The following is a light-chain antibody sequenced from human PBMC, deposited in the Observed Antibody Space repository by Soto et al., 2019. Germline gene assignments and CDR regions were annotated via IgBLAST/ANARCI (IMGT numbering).Light chain of an antibody. V-gene: IGKV1-5*01. CDR2: DAS. CDR3: QQYNTSPLT. Sequence: DIQMHQSPSTLSASVGDRVTITCRARQSFSTWLAWYQHKPGKAPKLLIYDASILESGVPSRFSGSESGTEFTLTISSLQPDDFATYYCQQYNTSPLTFGGGTKVEIK. CDR1: QSFSTW. J-gene: IGKJ4*01.